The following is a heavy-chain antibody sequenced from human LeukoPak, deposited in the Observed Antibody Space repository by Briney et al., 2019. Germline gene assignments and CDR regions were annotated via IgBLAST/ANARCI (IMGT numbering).Heavy chain of an antibody. CDR3: ATGYNDFRVEGRYFYS. CDR2: MFYSGST. J-gene: IGHJ4*02. V-gene: IGHV4-39*07. CDR1: GGSISSSSYY. D-gene: IGHD3-9*01. Sequence: SETLSLTCAVSGGSISSSSYYWAWIRQPPGKGLEWVGSMFYSGSTYYNPSLKSRVTISVNTSKNQFSLKLSSVTAADTAVYYCATGYNDFRVEGRYFYSWGQGTLVTVSS.